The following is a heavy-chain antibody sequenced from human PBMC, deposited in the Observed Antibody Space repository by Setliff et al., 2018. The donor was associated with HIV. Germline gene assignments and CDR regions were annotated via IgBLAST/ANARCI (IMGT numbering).Heavy chain of an antibody. CDR3: ARHVRYSGSGSYSFDY. J-gene: IGHJ4*02. CDR1: GDTDFY. D-gene: IGHD3-10*01. Sequence: SSETLSLTCTVSGDTDFYWNWIRQPPGKGLEWIGYIHASGKTNYNPSLKSRVTISLDTSKMQFSLHLTSVTAADTAVYYCARHVRYSGSGSYSFDYWGQGTLVTVSS. CDR2: IHASGKT. V-gene: IGHV4-4*09.